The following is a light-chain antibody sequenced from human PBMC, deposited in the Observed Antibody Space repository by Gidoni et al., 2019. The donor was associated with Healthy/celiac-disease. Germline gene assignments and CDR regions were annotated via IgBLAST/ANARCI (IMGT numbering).Light chain of an antibody. J-gene: IGKJ1*01. V-gene: IGKV2-28*01. CDR2: LGS. CDR1: QSLLHRNRYNY. CDR3: MQALQTRT. Sequence: DIVMTQSPLSLPVTPGEPASISCRSSQSLLHRNRYNYLDWYLQKPGQSPQLLIYLGSNRASGVPDRFSGSGSGTDFTLKISRGEAEDVGVYYCMQALQTRTFGQXTKVEIK.